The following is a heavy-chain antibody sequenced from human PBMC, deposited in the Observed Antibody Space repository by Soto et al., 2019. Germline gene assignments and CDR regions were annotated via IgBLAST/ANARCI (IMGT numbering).Heavy chain of an antibody. V-gene: IGHV6-1*01. Sequence: QLQLQLSGPGLVKPSQTLSLTCAISGDSVSRKNVTWNWIRPSPSRGLDWLGRTFYRSKYYNDYAYSVKGRIIINADTPQNHLFLQMTSVTPEDTAGYFCARNEGSSYDYSVDFWGQGILVTVAS. J-gene: IGHJ4*02. CDR3: ARNEGSSYDYSVDF. CDR1: GDSVSRKNVT. D-gene: IGHD5-12*01. CDR2: TFYRSKYYN.